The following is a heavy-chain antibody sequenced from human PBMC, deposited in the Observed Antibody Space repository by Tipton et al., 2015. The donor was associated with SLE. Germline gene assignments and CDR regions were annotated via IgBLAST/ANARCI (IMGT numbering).Heavy chain of an antibody. Sequence: TLSLTCAVSGYSISSGYYWGWIRQPPGKGLEWIGSIYHSGSTYYNPPLKSRVTISVDTSKNQFSLKLSSVTAADTAVYYCARHDHYDFWSGYPPFDPWGQGTLVTVSS. D-gene: IGHD3-3*01. V-gene: IGHV4-38-2*01. J-gene: IGHJ5*02. CDR2: IYHSGST. CDR1: GYSISSGYY. CDR3: ARHDHYDFWSGYPPFDP.